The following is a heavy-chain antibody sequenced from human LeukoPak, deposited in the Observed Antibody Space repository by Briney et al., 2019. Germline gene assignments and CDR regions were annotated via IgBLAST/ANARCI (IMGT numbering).Heavy chain of an antibody. CDR2: ISYDESNK. Sequence: PGRSLRLSCAASGITFSNFAMHWVRQAPGKGLEWVAVISYDESNKYYADSVKGRFTISRDNSKNTLYLQMNSLRAEDTAVYYCARDKPHFDYWGQGTLVTVSS. CDR3: ARDKPHFDY. CDR1: GITFSNFA. V-gene: IGHV3-30-3*01. J-gene: IGHJ4*02.